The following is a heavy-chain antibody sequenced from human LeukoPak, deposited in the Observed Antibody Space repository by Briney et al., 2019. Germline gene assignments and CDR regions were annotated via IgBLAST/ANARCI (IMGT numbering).Heavy chain of an antibody. CDR3: AKDRGWRSVVYYFDY. D-gene: IGHD3-10*01. CDR2: ISYDGSNK. Sequence: GRSLRLSCAASGFTFSSYGMHWVRQAPGKGLEWVAVISYDGSNKYYADPVKGRFTISRDNSKNTLYLQMNSLRAEDTAVYYCAKDRGWRSVVYYFDYWGQGTLVTVSS. CDR1: GFTFSSYG. J-gene: IGHJ4*02. V-gene: IGHV3-30*18.